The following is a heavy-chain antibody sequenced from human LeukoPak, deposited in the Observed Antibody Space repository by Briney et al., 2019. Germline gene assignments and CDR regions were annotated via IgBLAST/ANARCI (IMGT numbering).Heavy chain of an antibody. Sequence: SETLSLTCTVSGGSISIYYWSWIRQPPGKGLEWIGYIYYSGSTNYNPSLKSRVTISVDTSKNQFSLKLSSVTAADTAVYYCASLYYDSSGYYVTEYFQHWGQGTLVTVSS. CDR2: IYYSGST. V-gene: IGHV4-59*08. J-gene: IGHJ1*01. D-gene: IGHD3-22*01. CDR3: ASLYYDSSGYYVTEYFQH. CDR1: GGSISIYY.